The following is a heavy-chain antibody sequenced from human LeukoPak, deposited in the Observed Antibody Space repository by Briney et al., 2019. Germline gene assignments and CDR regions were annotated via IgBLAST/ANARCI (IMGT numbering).Heavy chain of an antibody. CDR1: GFTVSSNY. Sequence: GGSLRLSCAASGFTVSSNYMSCVRQAPGKGLEWVSVIYSGGSTYYADSVKGRFTISRDNSKNTLYLQMNSLRAEDTAVYYCARDLSYCSSTSCFAYGMDVWGQGTTVTVSS. J-gene: IGHJ6*02. V-gene: IGHV3-53*01. CDR3: ARDLSYCSSTSCFAYGMDV. CDR2: IYSGGST. D-gene: IGHD2-2*01.